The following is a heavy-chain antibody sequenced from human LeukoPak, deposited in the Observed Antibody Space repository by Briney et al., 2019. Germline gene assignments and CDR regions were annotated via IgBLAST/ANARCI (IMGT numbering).Heavy chain of an antibody. CDR2: INAGNGNT. CDR3: ARGARRRQPIVVVTAGDYYFDL. CDR1: GYSFTSYW. D-gene: IGHD2-21*02. Sequence: GESLKISCKGSGYSFTSYWIGWVRQAPGQRLEWMGWINAGNGNTKYSQKFQGRVTITRDTSASTAYMELSSLRSEDTAVYYCARGARRRQPIVVVTAGDYYFDLWGRGTLVTVSS. V-gene: IGHV1-3*01. J-gene: IGHJ2*01.